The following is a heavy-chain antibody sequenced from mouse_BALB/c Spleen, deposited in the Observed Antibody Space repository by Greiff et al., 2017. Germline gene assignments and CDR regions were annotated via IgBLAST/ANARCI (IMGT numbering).Heavy chain of an antibody. V-gene: IGHV1-80*01. CDR2: IYPGDGDT. D-gene: IGHD2-10*01. Sequence: VQLQQSGAELVRPGSSVKISCKASGYAFSSYWMNWVKQRPGQGLEWIGQIYPGDGDTNYNGKFKGKATLTADKSSSTAYMQLSSLTSEDSAVYFCARSYYGNSCAYWGQGTLVTVSA. CDR1: GYAFSSYW. J-gene: IGHJ3*01. CDR3: ARSYYGNSCAY.